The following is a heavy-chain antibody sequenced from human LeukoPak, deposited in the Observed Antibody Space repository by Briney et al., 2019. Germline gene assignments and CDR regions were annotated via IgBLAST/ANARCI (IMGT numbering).Heavy chain of an antibody. CDR3: ARAAYSSTWYSRYFDL. CDR2: INRDGSST. J-gene: IGHJ2*01. CDR1: GFTFSSYW. V-gene: IGHV3-74*01. Sequence: GGSLRLSCAVSGFTFSSYWMHWVRQAPGKGLVWVSRINRDGSSTSYADSVKRRFTISRDNTKNTLHLQMNSLRAEDTAVYYCARAAYSSTWYSRYFDLWGRGTLVTVSS. D-gene: IGHD6-13*01.